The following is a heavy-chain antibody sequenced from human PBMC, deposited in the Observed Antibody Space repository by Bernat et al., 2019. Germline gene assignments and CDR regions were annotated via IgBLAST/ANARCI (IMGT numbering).Heavy chain of an antibody. V-gene: IGHV3-7*01. Sequence: EVQLVESGGGLVQPGGSLRLSCAASGFTFSNSWMSWVRQAPGKGLEWVASIKEDGSEKYYVDSVKGRLTISRDNAKNSLYLQMNSLRAEDTAVYYCAREASWGQGTLVTVSS. CDR1: GFTFSNSW. CDR3: AREAS. J-gene: IGHJ5*02. CDR2: IKEDGSEK.